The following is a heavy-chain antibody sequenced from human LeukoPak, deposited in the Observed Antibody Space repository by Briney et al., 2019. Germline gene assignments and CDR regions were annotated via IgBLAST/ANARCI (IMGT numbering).Heavy chain of an antibody. D-gene: IGHD6-19*01. CDR3: ARDSKQWLVRGGFDY. CDR2: IKQDGSEK. Sequence: PGGSLRLSCAASGFTFSSYWMSWVRQAPGKGLEWVANIKQDGSEKYYVDSVKGRFTISRDNAKNSLYLQMNSLRAEDTAVYYCARDSKQWLVRGGFDYWGQGTLVTVSS. J-gene: IGHJ4*02. CDR1: GFTFSSYW. V-gene: IGHV3-7*01.